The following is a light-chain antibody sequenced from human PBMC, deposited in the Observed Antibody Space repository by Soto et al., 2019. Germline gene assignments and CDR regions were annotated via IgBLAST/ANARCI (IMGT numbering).Light chain of an antibody. CDR3: QQLNSYPIT. Sequence: DIQLTQSPSFLSASVGDRVTITCRASQGISSYLAWSQQKPGKAPKLLIYAASTLQSGVPSRFSGSGSGTELTLTISSLQPEDFATYYCQQLNSYPITFGQGTRLEIK. V-gene: IGKV1-9*01. CDR2: AAS. J-gene: IGKJ5*01. CDR1: QGISSY.